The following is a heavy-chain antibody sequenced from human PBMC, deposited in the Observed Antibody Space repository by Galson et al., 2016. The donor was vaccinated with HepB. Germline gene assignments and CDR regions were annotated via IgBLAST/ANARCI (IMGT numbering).Heavy chain of an antibody. Sequence: SLRLSCAASGLTFSRCDMHWVRQATGKGLQWVAHIKQDGSEVDYVDSVKGRFTVSRENAENSVYLQMTRLRDDDTAVYFCVRGGLVGLNEACDIWGQGTMGTVSS. V-gene: IGHV3-7*03. J-gene: IGHJ3*02. CDR3: VRGGLVGLNEACDI. CDR1: GLTFSRCD. CDR2: IKQDGSEV. D-gene: IGHD1-26*01.